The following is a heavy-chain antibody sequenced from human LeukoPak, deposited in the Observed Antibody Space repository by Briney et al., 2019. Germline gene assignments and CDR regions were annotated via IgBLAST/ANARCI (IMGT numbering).Heavy chain of an antibody. D-gene: IGHD5-24*01. CDR2: INPNSGGT. V-gene: IGHV1-2*02. CDR3: ARVKWLQLQGGFDY. J-gene: IGHJ4*02. Sequence: GASVKVSCKASGYTFTGYYMHWVRQAPGQGLEWMGWINPNSGGTNYAQKFQGRVTMTRDTSISTAYMELSRLRSDDTAVYYCARVKWLQLQGGFDYWGQGTLVTVSS. CDR1: GYTFTGYY.